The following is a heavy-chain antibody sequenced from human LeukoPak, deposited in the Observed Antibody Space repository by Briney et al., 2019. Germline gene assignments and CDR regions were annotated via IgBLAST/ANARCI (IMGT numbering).Heavy chain of an antibody. V-gene: IGHV3-48*03. D-gene: IGHD3-22*01. CDR3: ARDLYRIVVVPHYFDY. CDR1: GFTFSSYE. Sequence: GGSLILSCAASGFTFSSYEMNWVRQAPGKGLEWVSYISSSGSTIYYADSVKGRFTISRDNAKNSLYLQMNSLRAEDTAVYYCARDLYRIVVVPHYFDYWGQGTLVTVSS. CDR2: ISSSGSTI. J-gene: IGHJ4*02.